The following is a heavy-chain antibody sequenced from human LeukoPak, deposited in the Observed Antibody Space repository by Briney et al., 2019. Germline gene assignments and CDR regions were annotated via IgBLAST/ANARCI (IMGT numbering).Heavy chain of an antibody. CDR3: AREGEAYYDILTGYYTDAFDI. D-gene: IGHD3-9*01. CDR2: IYYSGST. CDR1: GGSISSSSYY. V-gene: IGHV4-39*07. Sequence: PSETLSLTCTVSGGSISSSSYYWGWIRQPPGKGLEWIGSIYYSGSTNYNPSLKSRVTISVDTSKNQFSLKLSSVTAADTAVYYCAREGEAYYDILTGYYTDAFDIWGQGTMVTVSS. J-gene: IGHJ3*02.